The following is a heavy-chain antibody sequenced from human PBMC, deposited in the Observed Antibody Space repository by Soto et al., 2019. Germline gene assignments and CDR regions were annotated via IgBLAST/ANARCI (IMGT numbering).Heavy chain of an antibody. CDR2: ISTYNGNT. Sequence: ASVKVSCRTSGYTFASYGITWVRQAPGQGLEWMGWISTYNGNTNYAQKLQDRVTMTTDTSTSTAYMELRSLRSDDTAIYYCARDQGFFDYWGQGTLVTVSS. J-gene: IGHJ4*02. CDR3: ARDQGFFDY. CDR1: GYTFASYG. D-gene: IGHD3-3*01. V-gene: IGHV1-18*01.